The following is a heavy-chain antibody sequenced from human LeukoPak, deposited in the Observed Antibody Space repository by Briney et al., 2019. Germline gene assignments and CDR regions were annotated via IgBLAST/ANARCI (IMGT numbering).Heavy chain of an antibody. V-gene: IGHV3-30-3*01. J-gene: IGHJ5*02. Sequence: GGSLRLSCAASGFTFSNYAMHWVRQAPGKGLEWVAVISYDGTNIYYADSVKGRFTISRDNSKNTLYLQMNSLRAEDTAVYYCARGGYTSPFSWGQGTLVTVSS. CDR2: ISYDGTNI. CDR1: GFTFSNYA. CDR3: ARGGYTSPFS. D-gene: IGHD5-12*01.